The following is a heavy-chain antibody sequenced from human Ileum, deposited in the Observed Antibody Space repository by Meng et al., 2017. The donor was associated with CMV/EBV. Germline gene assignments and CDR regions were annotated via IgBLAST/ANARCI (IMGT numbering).Heavy chain of an antibody. CDR1: HGRLTSYY. Sequence: PLQGSGTPLLHRAETLWLHGTALHGRLTSYYWTWIRQPAGKRLEWIGRIHPTGTTDANPSRRSPVCMSLDKPKNQFTLKLTSVTAADTAVYYCARAAARGAPVDLWGQGTLVTVSS. D-gene: IGHD3-10*01. V-gene: IGHV4-4*07. CDR2: IHPTGTT. J-gene: IGHJ5*02. CDR3: ARAAARGAPVDL.